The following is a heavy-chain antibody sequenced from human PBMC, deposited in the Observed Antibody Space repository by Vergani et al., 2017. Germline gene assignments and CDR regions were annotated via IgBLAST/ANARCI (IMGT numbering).Heavy chain of an antibody. CDR1: GFTFSSYS. V-gene: IGHV3-30*02. J-gene: IGHJ6*02. D-gene: IGHD2-2*01. Sequence: VQLVESGGGLVKPGGSLRLSCAASGFTFSSYSMNWVRQAPGKGLEWVAVIWYDGSNKYYADSVKGRFTISRDNSKNTLYLQMNSLRAEDTAVYYCAKDQYQLLYYYYGMDVWGQGTTVTVSS. CDR3: AKDQYQLLYYYYGMDV. CDR2: IWYDGSNK.